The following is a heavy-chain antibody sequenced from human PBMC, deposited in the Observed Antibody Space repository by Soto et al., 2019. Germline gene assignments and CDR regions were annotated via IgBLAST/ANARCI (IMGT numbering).Heavy chain of an antibody. Sequence: PSQTLSLTCAISGDSVSTGSAAWNWIRQSPSRGLEWLGRTYYNSKWYNDYAPSVKSRISINPDTSKNQFSLQLNSVTPEDTAVYYCAKDSVELAPYYYYYYGIDVWGQGTTVTVSS. CDR1: GDSVSTGSAA. CDR2: TYYNSKWYN. CDR3: AKDSVELAPYYYYYYGIDV. J-gene: IGHJ6*02. D-gene: IGHD1-26*01. V-gene: IGHV6-1*01.